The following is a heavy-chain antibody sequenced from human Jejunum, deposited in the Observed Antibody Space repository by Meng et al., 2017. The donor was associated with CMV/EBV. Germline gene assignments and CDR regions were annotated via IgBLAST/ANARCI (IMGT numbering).Heavy chain of an antibody. V-gene: IGHV3-72*01. CDR3: TRVRKGLAGQTTLDY. CDR2: IRNKANSYTT. D-gene: IGHD1-7*01. CDR1: NDHY. J-gene: IGHJ4*02. Sequence: NDHYIDGVRQAPGKGVEWFGRIRNKANSYTTLYAASVKDRFTFSRDDSKNSVFLQMNSLKTEDTAVYYCTRVRKGLAGQTTLDYWGQGTLVTVSS.